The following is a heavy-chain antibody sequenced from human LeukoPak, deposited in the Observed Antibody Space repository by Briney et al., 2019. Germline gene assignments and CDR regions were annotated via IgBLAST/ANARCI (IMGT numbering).Heavy chain of an antibody. CDR3: AKQSGGSGTYYYY. Sequence: GGSLRLSCGASGFTFSSYAMTWVRQAPGKGLEWVSAIGGSGGSTYYADSVKGRFTISGDNSKNTLYLQMNSLRAEDTAVYYCAKQSGGSGTYYYYWGQGTLVTVSS. J-gene: IGHJ4*02. D-gene: IGHD3-10*01. CDR2: IGGSGGST. V-gene: IGHV3-23*01. CDR1: GFTFSSYA.